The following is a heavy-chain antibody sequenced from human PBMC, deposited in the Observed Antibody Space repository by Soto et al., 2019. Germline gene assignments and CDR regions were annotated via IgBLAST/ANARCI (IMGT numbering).Heavy chain of an antibody. D-gene: IGHD6-13*01. Sequence: SVKVSCKASGGTFSSYAISWVRQAPGQGLEWMGGIIPIFGTANYAQKFQGRATITADESTSTAYMELSSLRSEDTAVYYCARDEGYSSSWYNWFDPWGQGTLVTVSS. V-gene: IGHV1-69*13. CDR3: ARDEGYSSSWYNWFDP. J-gene: IGHJ5*02. CDR2: IIPIFGTA. CDR1: GGTFSSYA.